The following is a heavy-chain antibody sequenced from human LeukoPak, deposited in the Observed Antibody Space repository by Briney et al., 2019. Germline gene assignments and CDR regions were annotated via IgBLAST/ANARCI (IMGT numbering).Heavy chain of an antibody. Sequence: ASVKVSCKASGYTFTSYGISWVRQAPGQGLEWMGWISAYNGNTNYAQKLQGRVTMTTDTSTSTAYMELRSLRSDDTAVYYCAGGLDSYYYYYMDVWGKGTTVTVSS. D-gene: IGHD3-16*01. V-gene: IGHV1-18*01. CDR1: GYTFTSYG. J-gene: IGHJ6*03. CDR3: AGGLDSYYYYYMDV. CDR2: ISAYNGNT.